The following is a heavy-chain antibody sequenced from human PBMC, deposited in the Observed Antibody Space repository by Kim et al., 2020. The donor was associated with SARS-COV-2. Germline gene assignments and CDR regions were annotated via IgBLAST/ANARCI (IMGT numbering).Heavy chain of an antibody. CDR3: AREGHEGGYLT. CDR2: NT. V-gene: IGHV1-3*01. Sequence: NTRYSQKFQGRCTITRDTSASTAYMELNSLRSEDTAVYYCAREGHEGGYLTWGQGTMVTVSS. J-gene: IGHJ3*01. D-gene: IGHD3-22*01.